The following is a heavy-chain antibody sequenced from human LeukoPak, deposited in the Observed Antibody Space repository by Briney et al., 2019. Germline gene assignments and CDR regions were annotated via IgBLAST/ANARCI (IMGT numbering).Heavy chain of an antibody. CDR2: LYSGGST. CDR1: GFTVGSTY. CDR3: ARATLDN. Sequence: GGSLRLSCAASGFTVGSTYISWVRQAPGKGLEWVSVLYSGGSTKYADSVKARFTISRDNSKNTVYLQMNNLRAEDTAVYYCARATLDNWGQGTLVTVSS. V-gene: IGHV3-53*01. J-gene: IGHJ4*02.